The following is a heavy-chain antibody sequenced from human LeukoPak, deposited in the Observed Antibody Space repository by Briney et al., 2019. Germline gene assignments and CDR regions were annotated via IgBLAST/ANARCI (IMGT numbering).Heavy chain of an antibody. CDR3: AKDVCTSPRCLLYFDS. D-gene: IGHD2-8*01. J-gene: IGHJ4*02. V-gene: IGHV3-23*01. Sequence: GGSLRLSCTTSGFAFSNYAMNWVRQAPGKGPEWVSGISGFNTYYAYSVKVRFTIFRDNSKNVLYLQMDRLRAEDTAVYSCAKDVCTSPRCLLYFDSWGQGTLVTVSS. CDR1: GFAFSNYA. CDR2: ISGFNT.